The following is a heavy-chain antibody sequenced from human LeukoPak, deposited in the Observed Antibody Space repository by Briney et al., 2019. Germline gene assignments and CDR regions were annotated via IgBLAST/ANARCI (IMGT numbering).Heavy chain of an antibody. J-gene: IGHJ4*02. D-gene: IGHD6-19*01. CDR2: IYYSGST. V-gene: IGHV4-39*07. CDR1: GGSISSSSYY. Sequence: SETLSLTCTVSGGSISSSSYYWGWIRQPPGKGLEWIGSIYYSGSTYYNPSLKSRVTISVDTSKNQFSLKLSSVTAADTAVYYCARDNPSVAGDYWGQGTLVTVSS. CDR3: ARDNPSVAGDY.